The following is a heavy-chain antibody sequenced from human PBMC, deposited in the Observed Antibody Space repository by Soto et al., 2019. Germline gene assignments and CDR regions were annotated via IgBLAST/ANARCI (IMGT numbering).Heavy chain of an antibody. Sequence: QPGGSLRLSCAAPGLTFRSHWMTWVRQAPGKGLEWVAFLNPDGSTKAYATSVKGRFTISRDNVKDSVFLQMDSLRVDDTAVYYCARDPAFGAMDYWGQGTLVTVSS. V-gene: IGHV3-7*01. D-gene: IGHD2-2*01. CDR3: ARDPAFGAMDY. J-gene: IGHJ4*02. CDR1: GLTFRSHW. CDR2: LNPDGSTK.